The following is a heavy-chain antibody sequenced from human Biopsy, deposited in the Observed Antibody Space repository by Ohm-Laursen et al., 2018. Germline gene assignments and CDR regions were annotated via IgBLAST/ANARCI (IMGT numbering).Heavy chain of an antibody. CDR2: FNSDGTDT. Sequence: SLRLSCAAFGFTFSSSWMHWVRQAPGKGLEWVSRFNSDGTDTTYADSVKGRFTISRDNAKNTLYLQMNSLRVEDTAVYYCAKAGRGYIDYWGQGTLVSVSS. CDR3: AKAGRGYIDY. D-gene: IGHD5-18*01. J-gene: IGHJ4*02. CDR1: GFTFSSSW. V-gene: IGHV3-74*01.